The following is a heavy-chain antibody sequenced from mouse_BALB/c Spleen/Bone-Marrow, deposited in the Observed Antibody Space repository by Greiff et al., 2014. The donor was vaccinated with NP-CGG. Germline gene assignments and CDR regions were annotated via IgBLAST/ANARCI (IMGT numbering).Heavy chain of an antibody. J-gene: IGHJ3*01. CDR3: ARSLYDGYFSWFAY. Sequence: VQLQQSGAELVKPGASVKLSCTASGFNIKDTYMHWVKQRPEQGLEWIGRIDPANGNTKYDPKFQGKATITADTPSNTAYLQLSSLTSEDTAVYYCARSLYDGYFSWFAYWGQGTLATVSA. V-gene: IGHV14-3*02. CDR2: IDPANGNT. CDR1: GFNIKDTY. D-gene: IGHD2-3*01.